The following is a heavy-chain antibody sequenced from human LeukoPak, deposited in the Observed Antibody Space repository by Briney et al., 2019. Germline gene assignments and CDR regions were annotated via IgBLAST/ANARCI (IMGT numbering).Heavy chain of an antibody. CDR2: IYDSGST. Sequence: SETLSLTCTVSGGSIRSSYYYWGWIRQPPGKGLEWIGSIYDSGSTYYNPSLKSRVTISVDTSKNQFSLKLSSVTAADTAVYYCATGEYYYDSSGYYYDCGMDVWGQGTTVTVSS. D-gene: IGHD3-22*01. J-gene: IGHJ6*02. CDR3: ATGEYYYDSSGYYYDCGMDV. CDR1: GGSIRSSYYY. V-gene: IGHV4-39*07.